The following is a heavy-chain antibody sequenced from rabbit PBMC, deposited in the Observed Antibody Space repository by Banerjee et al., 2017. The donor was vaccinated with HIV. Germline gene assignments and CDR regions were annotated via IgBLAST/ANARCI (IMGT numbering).Heavy chain of an antibody. CDR2: IDIGSGST. Sequence: QEQLEESGGGLVKPEGSLTLTCTASGFSFSSTYYMCWVRQAPGKGLEWIGCIDIGSGSTYYATWVNGRFTISKTSSTTVTLQMTSLTAADTATYFCARDKAVGSNYYDLWGPGTLVTVS. J-gene: IGHJ4*01. V-gene: IGHV1S45*01. CDR1: GFSFSSTYY. CDR3: ARDKAVGSNYYDL. D-gene: IGHD8-1*01.